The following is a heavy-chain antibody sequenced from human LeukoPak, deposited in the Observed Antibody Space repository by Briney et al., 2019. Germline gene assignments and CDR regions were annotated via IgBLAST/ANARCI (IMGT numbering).Heavy chain of an antibody. V-gene: IGHV3-9*01. CDR3: AKGDLAVTASSVGF. D-gene: IGHD2-21*02. J-gene: IGHJ4*02. Sequence: PGGSLRLSCAASGFTFHDYSMHWVRQAPGKGLEWVSGIPWNSVNIDYADSVKGRFTISRDNARNSLYLQMSSLRPEDTAFYYCAKGDLAVTASSVGFWGQGTLVTVSS. CDR2: IPWNSVNI. CDR1: GFTFHDYS.